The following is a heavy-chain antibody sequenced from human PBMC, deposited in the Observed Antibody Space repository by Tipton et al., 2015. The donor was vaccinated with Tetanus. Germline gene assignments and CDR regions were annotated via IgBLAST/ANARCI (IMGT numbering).Heavy chain of an antibody. J-gene: IGHJ5*02. Sequence: SLRLSCAASGFTFSSYGMHWVRQAPDKGLEWVAVIWYDGSNKYYADSVKGRFTISRDNSKNTLYLQMNSLRAEDTAVYYCAREITMICNTWFDPWGQGTLVTVSS. CDR2: IWYDGSNK. CDR3: AREITMICNTWFDP. V-gene: IGHV3-33*01. CDR1: GFTFSSYG. D-gene: IGHD3-22*01.